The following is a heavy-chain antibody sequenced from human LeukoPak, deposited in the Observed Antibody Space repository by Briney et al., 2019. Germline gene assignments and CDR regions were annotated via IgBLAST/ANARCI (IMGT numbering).Heavy chain of an antibody. Sequence: PSETLSLTCAVYGGSFSGYYWSWIRQPPGKGLEWIGEINHSGSTNYNPSLKGRVTISVDTSKNQFSLKLSSVTAADTAVYYCARGGVLLFPHHYFDYWGQGTLVTVSS. CDR3: ARGGVLLFPHHYFDY. V-gene: IGHV4-34*01. CDR2: INHSGST. D-gene: IGHD2-21*02. J-gene: IGHJ4*02. CDR1: GGSFSGYY.